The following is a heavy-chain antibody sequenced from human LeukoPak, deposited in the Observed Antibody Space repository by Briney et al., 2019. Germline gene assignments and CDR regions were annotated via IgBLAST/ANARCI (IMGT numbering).Heavy chain of an antibody. V-gene: IGHV4-38-2*02. CDR2: IHYSGNT. D-gene: IGHD6-13*01. CDR3: ARVPPYSSSLGWYFDL. Sequence: SETLSLTCTVSGYSISNGYYWGWIRQLPGKGLEWIGSIHYSGNTFYNPSLKSRVTISVDTSKNQFSLKLSSVTAADTAVYYCARVPPYSSSLGWYFDLWGRGTLVTVSS. J-gene: IGHJ2*01. CDR1: GYSISNGYY.